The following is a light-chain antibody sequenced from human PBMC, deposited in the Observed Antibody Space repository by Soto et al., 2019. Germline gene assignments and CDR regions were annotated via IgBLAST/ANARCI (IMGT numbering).Light chain of an antibody. J-gene: IGKJ3*01. CDR1: QSISSY. CDR2: AAS. V-gene: IGKV1-39*01. CDR3: QQSYSTLGS. Sequence: DIPMTQSPSSLSASVGDRVTITCRASQSISSYLNCYQQKPGKAPKLLTYAASSLQSEVPSRFSGSGSGTDFTLTISSLQPEDFATYYCQQSYSTLGSFGPGTKVDIK.